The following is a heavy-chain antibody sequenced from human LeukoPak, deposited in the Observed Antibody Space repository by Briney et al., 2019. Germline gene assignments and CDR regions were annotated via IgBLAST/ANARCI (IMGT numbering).Heavy chain of an antibody. CDR1: GGSIISSDYH. J-gene: IGHJ4*02. V-gene: IGHV4-39*07. CDR3: ARGQRGLWFGEFTDY. D-gene: IGHD3-10*01. CDR2: ISYSGNT. Sequence: SETLSLTGTVSGGSIISSDYHWGWVRQPPGKGLEWIGTISYSGNTDYNPSLKSRVTISVDTSKNQFSLKLSSVTAADTAVYYCARGQRGLWFGEFTDYWGQGTLVTVSS.